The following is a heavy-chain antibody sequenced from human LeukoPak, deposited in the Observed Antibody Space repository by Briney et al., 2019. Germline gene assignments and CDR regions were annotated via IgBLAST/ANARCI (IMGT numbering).Heavy chain of an antibody. J-gene: IGHJ4*02. V-gene: IGHV4-34*01. CDR3: SRAPSGEYSRFDL. D-gene: IGHD2/OR15-2a*01. CDR1: GGSLTGYY. CDR2: ISHSANS. Sequence: PSETLSLTCVVSGGSLTGYYWNWIRQPPGKGLEWIGEISHSANSNYNPSLKSRVSISVVTSNNQLSLQLDSVTAADTAVYFCSRAPSGEYSRFDLWGQGTLVTVSS.